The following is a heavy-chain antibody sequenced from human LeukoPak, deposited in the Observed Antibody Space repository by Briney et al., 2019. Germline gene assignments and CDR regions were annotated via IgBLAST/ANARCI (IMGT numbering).Heavy chain of an antibody. J-gene: IGHJ4*02. CDR1: GFTFSGSA. CDR2: IRSKANSYAT. Sequence: PGGSLRLSCAASGFTFSGSAMHWVRQASGKGLEWVGRIRSKANSYATAYAASVKGRFTISRDDSKNTAYLQMNSLKTEDTAVYYCARDLYRIVVVPHYFDYWGQGTLVTVSS. V-gene: IGHV3-73*01. CDR3: ARDLYRIVVVPHYFDY. D-gene: IGHD3-22*01.